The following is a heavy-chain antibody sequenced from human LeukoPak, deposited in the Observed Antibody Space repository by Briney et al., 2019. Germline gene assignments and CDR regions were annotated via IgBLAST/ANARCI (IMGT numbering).Heavy chain of an antibody. Sequence: ASVKVSCKASGGTFSSYAISWVRQAPGQGLEWMGGIIPIFGTANYAQKFQGRVTITADKSTSTAYMELSSLRSEATAVYYCARAGNYGVYFDYWGQGTLVTVSS. CDR2: IIPIFGTA. V-gene: IGHV1-69*06. D-gene: IGHD4-17*01. J-gene: IGHJ4*02. CDR1: GGTFSSYA. CDR3: ARAGNYGVYFDY.